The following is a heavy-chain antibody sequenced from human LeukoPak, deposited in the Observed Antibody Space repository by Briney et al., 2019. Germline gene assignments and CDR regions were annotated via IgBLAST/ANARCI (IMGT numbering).Heavy chain of an antibody. Sequence: PSETLSLTCTVSGGSISSSSYYWGWIRQPPGKGLEWIGSIYYSGSTYYNPSLKSRVTISVDTSKNQFSLKLSSVTAADTAVYYCARGGTDPRMTTVVTPWYFDLWGRGTLVTVSS. J-gene: IGHJ2*01. CDR1: GGSISSSSYY. CDR2: IYYSGST. V-gene: IGHV4-39*01. D-gene: IGHD4-23*01. CDR3: ARGGTDPRMTTVVTPWYFDL.